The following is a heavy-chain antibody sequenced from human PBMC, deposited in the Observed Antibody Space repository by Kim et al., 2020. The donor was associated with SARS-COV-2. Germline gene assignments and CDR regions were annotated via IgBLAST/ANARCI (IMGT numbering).Heavy chain of an antibody. CDR1: GYRFTNYW. D-gene: IGHD4-17*01. CDR2: IYPGDSDT. J-gene: IGHJ4*02. V-gene: IGHV5-51*01. Sequence: GESLKISCKGSGYRFTNYWIAWVRQMPGKGLEWMGIIYPGDSDTRYSPSFQGQVTISADKSISSAYLQWSSLKASDTAMYYCARHVDYGDLDYWGRGTLVTVSS. CDR3: ARHVDYGDLDY.